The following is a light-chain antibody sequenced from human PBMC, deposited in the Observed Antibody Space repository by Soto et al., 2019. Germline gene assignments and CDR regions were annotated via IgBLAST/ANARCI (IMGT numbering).Light chain of an antibody. J-gene: IGLJ3*02. CDR3: SSYTSSSTWV. V-gene: IGLV2-14*01. CDR2: EVS. Sequence: QSALTQPASVSGSPGQSITISCTGTSSDVGGYNYVSWYQQHPDKAPKLMIYEVSNRPSGVSNRFSGSKSGNTASLTISGLQAEDEADYYCSSYTSSSTWVFGGGTQLTVL. CDR1: SSDVGGYNY.